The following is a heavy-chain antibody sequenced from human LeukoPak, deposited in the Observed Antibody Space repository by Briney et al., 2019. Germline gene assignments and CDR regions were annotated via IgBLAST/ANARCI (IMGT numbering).Heavy chain of an antibody. CDR2: ISGSGGST. D-gene: IGHD4-17*01. Sequence: RSGGSLRLSCAASGFTFSSYGMHWVRQAPGKGLEWVSAISGSGGSTYYADSVKGRFTISRDNSKNTLYLQMNSLRAEDTAVYYCAKDLMHGDYELAYYFDYWGQGTLVTVSS. V-gene: IGHV3-23*01. J-gene: IGHJ4*02. CDR3: AKDLMHGDYELAYYFDY. CDR1: GFTFSSYG.